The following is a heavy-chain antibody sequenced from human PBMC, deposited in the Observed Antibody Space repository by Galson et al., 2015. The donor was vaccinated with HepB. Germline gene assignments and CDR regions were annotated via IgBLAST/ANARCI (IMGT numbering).Heavy chain of an antibody. J-gene: IGHJ6*02. Sequence: SVKVSCKASGYTFTSYGISWVRQAPGQGLEWMGWISAYNGNTNYAQKLQGRVTMTTDTSTSTAYMELRSLRSDDTAVYYCARDPFNGSGSYPFYYYYYGMDVWGQGTTVTVSS. V-gene: IGHV1-18*01. CDR2: ISAYNGNT. D-gene: IGHD3-10*01. CDR3: ARDPFNGSGSYPFYYYYYGMDV. CDR1: GYTFTSYG.